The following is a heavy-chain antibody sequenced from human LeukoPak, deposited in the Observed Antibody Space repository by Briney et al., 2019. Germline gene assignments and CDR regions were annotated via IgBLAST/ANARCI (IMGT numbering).Heavy chain of an antibody. J-gene: IGHJ4*02. CDR1: GGSISSYY. Sequence: SETLSLTCTVSGGSISSYYWSRIRQPPGKGLEWIGYIYYSGSTNYNPSLKSRVTISVDTSKNQFSLKLSSVTAADTAVYYCARGFDDYGDHALDYWGQGTLVTVSS. D-gene: IGHD4-17*01. CDR3: ARGFDDYGDHALDY. V-gene: IGHV4-59*01. CDR2: IYYSGST.